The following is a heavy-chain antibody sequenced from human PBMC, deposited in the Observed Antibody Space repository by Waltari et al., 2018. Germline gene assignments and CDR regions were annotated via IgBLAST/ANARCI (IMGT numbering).Heavy chain of an antibody. J-gene: IGHJ5*02. CDR3: AKGILTGYPPFPAGT. V-gene: IGHV3-11*04. Sequence: QVQLVESGGGLVKPGGSLRLSCAASGFTFSDYYMSWIRQAPGKGRELVSYISSSGRTIYYADSVKGRFTISRDNAKNSLYLQMNSLRAEDTAVYYCAKGILTGYPPFPAGTWGQGTLVTVSS. CDR2: ISSSGRTI. D-gene: IGHD3-9*01. CDR1: GFTFSDYY.